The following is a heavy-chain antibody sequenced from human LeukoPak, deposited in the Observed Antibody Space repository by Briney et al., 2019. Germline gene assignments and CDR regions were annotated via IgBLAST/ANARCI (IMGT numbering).Heavy chain of an antibody. D-gene: IGHD3/OR15-3a*01. CDR1: GVSISSSYSY. CDR3: ARQTGSGLFILP. V-gene: IGHV4-39*01. CDR2: IYYTGNT. Sequence: SETLSLTCTVSGVSISSSYSYWGWIRQPPGMGLEWIGGIYYTGNTYYNASLKSQVSISIDTSKNQFSLKLTSVTAADTAVYYCARQTGSGLFILPGGQGTLVTVSS. J-gene: IGHJ4*02.